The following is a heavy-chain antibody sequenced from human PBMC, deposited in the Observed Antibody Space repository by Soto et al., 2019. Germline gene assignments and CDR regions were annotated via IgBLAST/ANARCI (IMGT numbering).Heavy chain of an antibody. Sequence: QVQLQESGPGLVKTSQTLSLTCSVSGGSINSGDYHWTWVRQPPGKGLEWIGAVYYSGSTYYNPSLKSRITISVDTSKNQSSLSLRSVTAADTAVYDCARDFRTPSGGMDVWGQGTMVTVSS. V-gene: IGHV4-30-4*01. CDR1: GGSINSGDYH. J-gene: IGHJ6*02. CDR3: ARDFRTPSGGMDV. CDR2: VYYSGST.